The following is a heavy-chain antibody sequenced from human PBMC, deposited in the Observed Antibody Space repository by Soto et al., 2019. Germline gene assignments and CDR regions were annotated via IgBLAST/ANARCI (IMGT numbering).Heavy chain of an antibody. Sequence: SETLSLTCTVSGGSISSSNYYWGWIRQTPGKGLEWIGSSYYRGNTHYNPSLKSRVTIYVDTSKNQFSLNLYSVTAADTAVYYCSAADGFVMDTPIFEYWGQGALVTVSS. CDR2: SYYRGNT. V-gene: IGHV4-39*01. CDR1: GGSISSSNYY. D-gene: IGHD5-18*01. J-gene: IGHJ4*02. CDR3: SAADGFVMDTPIFEY.